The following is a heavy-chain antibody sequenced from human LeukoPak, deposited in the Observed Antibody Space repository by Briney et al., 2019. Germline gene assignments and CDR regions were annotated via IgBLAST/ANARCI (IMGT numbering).Heavy chain of an antibody. CDR3: ARLQGSGSSNWCFDI. CDR1: GDSISSSRFY. CDR2: ILYTGRT. V-gene: IGHV4-39*07. J-gene: IGHJ2*01. Sequence: SETLSLTCTVSGDSISSSRFYWAWIRQPPGKGLEWIGSILYTGRTFYNPSLKSRVAVSVDTSKKQFSLKLSSVTAADTAVYYCARLQGSGSSNWCFDIWGRGTRVTVSS. D-gene: IGHD3-22*01.